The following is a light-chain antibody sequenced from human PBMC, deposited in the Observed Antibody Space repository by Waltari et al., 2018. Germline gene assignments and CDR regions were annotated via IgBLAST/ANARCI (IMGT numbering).Light chain of an antibody. J-gene: IGLJ3*02. V-gene: IGLV2-11*01. CDR2: CVS. Sequence: QSALTQPRSVSGSPRQSVTISCTGTNNDVGYYDYVSWYQQHPNDAPKLLLFCVSQRPSGFPDRFSGSKAGNTASLSISGLQAEDEADYYCCSYAGGFTWVFGGGTRLTV. CDR3: CSYAGGFTWV. CDR1: NNDVGYYDY.